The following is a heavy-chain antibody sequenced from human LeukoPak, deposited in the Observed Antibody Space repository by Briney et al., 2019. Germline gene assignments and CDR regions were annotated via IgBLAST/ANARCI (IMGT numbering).Heavy chain of an antibody. V-gene: IGHV3-33*01. Sequence: PGGSLRLSCAASGFTFSSYGMHWVRQAPGKGLEWVAVIWYDGSNKYYADSVKGRFTISRDNSKNTLYLQMNSLRAEDTAVYYCARQLEWGYYDILTGYYKGALDYWGQGTLVTVSS. J-gene: IGHJ4*02. D-gene: IGHD3-9*01. CDR2: IWYDGSNK. CDR1: GFTFSSYG. CDR3: ARQLEWGYYDILTGYYKGALDY.